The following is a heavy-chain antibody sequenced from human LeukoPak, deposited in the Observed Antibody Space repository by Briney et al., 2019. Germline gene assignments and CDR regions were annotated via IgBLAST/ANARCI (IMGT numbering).Heavy chain of an antibody. D-gene: IGHD6-19*01. V-gene: IGHV4-39*01. Sequence: SETLSLTCTVSGGSISSSSYYWGWIRQPPGKGLEWIGSVFYNGRTIYNPSLRSRVTISVDTSKIHFSLKLSSVTATDTARYFCARHTIGWHFPGWNFDSWGQGTLVSVSS. CDR1: GGSISSSSYY. CDR3: ARHTIGWHFPGWNFDS. J-gene: IGHJ4*02. CDR2: VFYNGRT.